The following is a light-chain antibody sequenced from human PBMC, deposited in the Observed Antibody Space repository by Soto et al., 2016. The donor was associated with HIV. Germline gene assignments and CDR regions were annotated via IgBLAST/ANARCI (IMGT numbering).Light chain of an antibody. V-gene: IGLV3-21*03. CDR1: YIGDKS. J-gene: IGLJ2*01. CDR3: QAWDGSSDHHVV. Sequence: YVLTQPPSVSVAPGKTANINCGGNYIGDKSVHWYQQKPGQAPVLVVFDDYDRPSGIPERFSGSNSGNTATLTISRVEAGDEADYYCQAWDGSSDHHVVFGGGTKLTVL. CDR2: DDY.